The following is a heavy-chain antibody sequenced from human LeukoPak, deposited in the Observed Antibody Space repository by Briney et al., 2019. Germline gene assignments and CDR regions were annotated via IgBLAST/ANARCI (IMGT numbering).Heavy chain of an antibody. CDR2: INHIGST. CDR1: GGSFSGYY. CDR3: ARHASRLDYYDSSGYKRPWIFDY. D-gene: IGHD3-22*01. V-gene: IGHV4-34*01. J-gene: IGHJ4*02. Sequence: SETLSLTCAVYGGSFSGYYWSWIRQPPGKGLEWIGEINHIGSTNYNPALKSRVTISVDTSKNQFSLKLSSVTAADTAVYYCARHASRLDYYDSSGYKRPWIFDYWGQGTLVTVSS.